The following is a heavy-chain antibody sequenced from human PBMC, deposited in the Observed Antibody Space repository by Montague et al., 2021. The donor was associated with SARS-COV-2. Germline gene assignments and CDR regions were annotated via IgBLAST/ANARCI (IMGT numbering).Heavy chain of an antibody. V-gene: IGHV4-34*01. CDR3: ARWDTQTLRLVGLRGESANDY. Sequence: SETLSLTCAVYGGSFSGYYWTWIRQSPGKGLEWIAEINYSGTTNYNFNPSLRSRVTISVDTSKSQLSLKLSSVTAADTGVYYCARWDTQTLRLVGLRGESANDYWGQGNLVTVTS. CDR1: GGSFSGYY. D-gene: IGHD2-21*01. CDR2: INYSGTT. J-gene: IGHJ4*02.